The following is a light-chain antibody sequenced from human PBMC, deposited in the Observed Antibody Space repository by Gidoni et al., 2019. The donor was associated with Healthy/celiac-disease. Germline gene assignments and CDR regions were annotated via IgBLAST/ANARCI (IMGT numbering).Light chain of an antibody. Sequence: QSALPQPASVSGSPGQSITISCPGTSSDVGVYNYVSWYQQHPGKAPKLMIYDVSNRPSGVSNRFSGSKSGNTASLTISGLQAEDEADYYCSSYTSSSTLGFGGGTKLTVL. V-gene: IGLV2-14*03. CDR2: DVS. CDR1: SSDVGVYNY. CDR3: SSYTSSSTLG. J-gene: IGLJ3*02.